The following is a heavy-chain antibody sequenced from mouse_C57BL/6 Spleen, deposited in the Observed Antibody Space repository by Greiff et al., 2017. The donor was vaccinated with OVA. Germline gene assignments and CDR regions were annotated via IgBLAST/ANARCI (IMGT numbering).Heavy chain of an antibody. J-gene: IGHJ4*01. V-gene: IGHV1-52*01. D-gene: IGHD2-1*01. CDR3: ARWDGNYERGAMDY. CDR1: GYTFTSYW. CDR2: IDPSDSET. Sequence: QVQLQQPGAELVRPGSSVKLSCKASGYTFTSYWMHWVKQRPIQGLEWIGNIDPSDSETHYNQKFKDKATLTVDKSSSTAYMQLSSLTSEDSAVYYCARWDGNYERGAMDYWGQGTSVTVSS.